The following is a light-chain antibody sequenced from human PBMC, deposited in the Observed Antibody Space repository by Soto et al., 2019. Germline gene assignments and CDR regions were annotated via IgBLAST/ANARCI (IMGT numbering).Light chain of an antibody. CDR1: QSVSSSN. CDR3: QQYNNWPFT. Sequence: EIVLTQSPGTLSFSPGERATLSCRASQSVSSSNLAWYQQKPGQAPRLLIYGASTRATGIPARFSGSGSGTEFTLTISSLQSEDFAVYYCQQYNNWPFTFGQGTRLEIK. CDR2: GAS. V-gene: IGKV3-15*01. J-gene: IGKJ5*01.